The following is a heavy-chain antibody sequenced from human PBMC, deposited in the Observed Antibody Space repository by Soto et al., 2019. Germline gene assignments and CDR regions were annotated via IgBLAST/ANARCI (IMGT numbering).Heavy chain of an antibody. CDR1: GFTFSSYA. V-gene: IGHV3-23*01. J-gene: IGHJ4*02. CDR2: ISGSGGST. CDR3: AKWKARGVRGVISYQVDY. Sequence: GGSLRLSCAASGFTFSSYAMSWVRQAPGKGLEWVSAISGSGGSTYYADSVKGRFTISRDNSKNTLYLQMNSLRAEDTAVYYCAKWKARGVRGVISYQVDYWGQGTLVTVSS. D-gene: IGHD3-10*01.